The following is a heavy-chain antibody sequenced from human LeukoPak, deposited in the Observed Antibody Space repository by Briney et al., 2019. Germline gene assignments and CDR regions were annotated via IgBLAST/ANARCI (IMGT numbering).Heavy chain of an antibody. CDR3: ARGYYGSGSYYTAY. CDR2: INVNGGAM. D-gene: IGHD3-10*01. CDR1: GFSFKDYY. V-gene: IGHV3-11*04. J-gene: IGHJ4*02. Sequence: GGSLRLSCAASGFSFKDYYFSWIRQAPGKGLEWVSFINVNGGAMYYADSVKGRFTISRDNAKNSLYLQMNSLRAEDTAVYYCARGYYGSGSYYTAYWGQGTLVTVSS.